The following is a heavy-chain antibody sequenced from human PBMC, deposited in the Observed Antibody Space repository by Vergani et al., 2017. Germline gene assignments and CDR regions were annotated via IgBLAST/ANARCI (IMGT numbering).Heavy chain of an antibody. CDR3: ARTMDFWSGYLPSD. J-gene: IGHJ4*02. CDR1: GFTFSSYS. D-gene: IGHD3-3*01. V-gene: IGHV3-48*01. Sequence: EVQLVESGGGLVQPGGSLRLSCAASGFTFSSYSMNWVRQAPGKGLEWVSYISSSSSTIYYADSVKGRFTISRDNAKNSLYLQMNSLRAEDTAVYYCARTMDFWSGYLPSDWGQGTLVTVSS. CDR2: ISSSSSTI.